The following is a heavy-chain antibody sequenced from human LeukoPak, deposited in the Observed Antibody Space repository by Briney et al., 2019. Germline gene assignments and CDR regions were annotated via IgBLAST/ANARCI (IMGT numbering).Heavy chain of an antibody. CDR2: IYHSGST. Sequence: KPSETLSLTCAVSGYSISSGYYWGWIRQPPGKGLEWIGCIYHSGSTYYNPSLKSRVTISVDTSKNQFSLKLSSVTAADTAVYYCARTRREYQLLSFDYWGQGTLVTVSS. CDR3: ARTRREYQLLSFDY. D-gene: IGHD2-2*01. V-gene: IGHV4-38-2*01. J-gene: IGHJ4*02. CDR1: GYSISSGYY.